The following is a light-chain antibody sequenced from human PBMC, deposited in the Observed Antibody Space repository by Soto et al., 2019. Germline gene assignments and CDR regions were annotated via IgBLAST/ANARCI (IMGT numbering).Light chain of an antibody. CDR2: AAS. V-gene: IGKV1-12*01. J-gene: IGKJ2*01. CDR1: QGIGGW. CDR3: QQGNFFPYT. Sequence: DILMTQSPSSVSASVGDRVTITCRASQGIGGWLAWYQQKPGKAPRLLIYAASTLQNGVPARFSGSRSGTVFTLTISSLQPEDFATYFCQQGNFFPYTFGQGTRVEIK.